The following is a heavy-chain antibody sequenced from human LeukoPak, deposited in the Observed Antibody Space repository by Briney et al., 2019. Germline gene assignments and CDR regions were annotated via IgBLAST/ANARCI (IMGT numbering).Heavy chain of an antibody. CDR3: ARVFGVVNPYYMDV. V-gene: IGHV1-18*01. CDR1: GYTFTSYG. D-gene: IGHD3-3*01. J-gene: IGHJ6*03. CDR2: ISAYNGNT. Sequence: GASVKVSCKASGYTFTSYGISWVRQAPGQGLEWMGWISAYNGNTNYAQKLQGRVTMTTDTSTSTAYMELRSLRSDDTAVYYCARVFGVVNPYYMDVWGKGTTVTVSS.